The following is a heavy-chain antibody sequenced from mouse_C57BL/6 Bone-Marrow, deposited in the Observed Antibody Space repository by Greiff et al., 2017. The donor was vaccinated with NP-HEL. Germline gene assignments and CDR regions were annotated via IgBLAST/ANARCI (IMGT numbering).Heavy chain of an antibody. J-gene: IGHJ3*01. D-gene: IGHD3-2*02. V-gene: IGHV7-1*01. CDR3: ARGDSSGYTY. CDR2: SRNKANDYTT. CDR1: GFTFSDFY. Sequence: EVQLVESGGGLVQSGRSLRLSCATSGFTFSDFYMEWVRQAPGKGLEWIAASRNKANDYTTEYSASVKGRFIVSRDTSQSILYLQMNALRAEDTAIYYCARGDSSGYTYWGQGTLVTVSA.